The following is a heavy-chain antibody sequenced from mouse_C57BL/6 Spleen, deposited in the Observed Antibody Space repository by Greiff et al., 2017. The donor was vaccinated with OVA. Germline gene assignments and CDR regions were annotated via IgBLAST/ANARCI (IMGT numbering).Heavy chain of an antibody. Sequence: LVESGAELVRPGASVTLSCKASGYTFTDYEMHWVKQTPVHGLEWIGAIDPETGGTAYNQKFKGKAILTADKSSSTAYMELRSLTSEDSAVYYCTREDYDGAWFAYWGQGTLVTVSA. CDR2: IDPETGGT. J-gene: IGHJ3*01. CDR1: GYTFTDYE. CDR3: TREDYDGAWFAY. V-gene: IGHV1-15*01. D-gene: IGHD2-4*01.